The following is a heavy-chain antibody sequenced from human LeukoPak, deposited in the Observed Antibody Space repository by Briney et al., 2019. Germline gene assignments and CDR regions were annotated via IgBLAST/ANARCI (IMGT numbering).Heavy chain of an antibody. Sequence: SETLSLTCAVYGGSFSGYYWSWIRQPPGKGLEWIGEINHSGSTNYNPSLKSRVTISVDTSKNQFPLKLSSVTAADTAVYYCAREDDDFWSGYPLGDYYGMDVWGQGTTVTVSS. D-gene: IGHD3-3*01. CDR1: GGSFSGYY. J-gene: IGHJ6*02. CDR3: AREDDDFWSGYPLGDYYGMDV. V-gene: IGHV4-34*01. CDR2: INHSGST.